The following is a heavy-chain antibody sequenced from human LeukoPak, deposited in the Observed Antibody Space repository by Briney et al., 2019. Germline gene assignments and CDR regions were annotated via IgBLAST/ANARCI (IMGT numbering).Heavy chain of an antibody. D-gene: IGHD1-1*01. V-gene: IGHV4-59*08. CDR3: ARRARATTGGDYFDY. CDR2: IYYSGDT. Sequence: SETLSLTCTVSGGSISSYYWTWIRQPPGKGLEWIGYIYYSGDTNYNPSLKSRVTISLDTSRNQFSLKLSSVTAADTAVYYCARRARATTGGDYFDYWGQGTLVTVSS. CDR1: GGSISSYY. J-gene: IGHJ4*02.